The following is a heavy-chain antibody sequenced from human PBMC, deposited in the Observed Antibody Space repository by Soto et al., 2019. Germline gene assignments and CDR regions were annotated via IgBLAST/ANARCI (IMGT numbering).Heavy chain of an antibody. Sequence: QVQLEQSEAEEKKPGASVKVSCKASGYTFTSYAMHWVRQAPGQRLEWMGWINAGSGNTKYSQKFQGRVTITRDTSASTAFMELSSLRSEDTAVYYCARSPGGPMTPGDYWGQGTLVTVSS. J-gene: IGHJ4*02. CDR1: GYTFTSYA. CDR2: INAGSGNT. V-gene: IGHV1-3*05. CDR3: ARSPGGPMTPGDY. D-gene: IGHD3-10*01.